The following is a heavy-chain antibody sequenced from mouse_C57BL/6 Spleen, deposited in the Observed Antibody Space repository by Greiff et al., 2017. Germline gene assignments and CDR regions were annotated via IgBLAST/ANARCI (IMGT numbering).Heavy chain of an antibody. J-gene: IGHJ1*03. CDR2: IYPGDGDT. CDR1: GYAFSSYW. CDR3: ACVSNCVDWYFDV. Sequence: QVQLQQSGAELVKPGASVKISCKASGYAFSSYWMNWVKQRPGKGLEWIGQIYPGDGDTTSNRKFKGTATLTVDKSYSTAYMQISGHTSENSAVSLCACVSNCVDWYFDVWGTGTTVTVSS. V-gene: IGHV1-80*01. D-gene: IGHD2-5*01.